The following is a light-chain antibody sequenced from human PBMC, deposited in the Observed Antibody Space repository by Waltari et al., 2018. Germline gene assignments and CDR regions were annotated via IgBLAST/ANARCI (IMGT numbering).Light chain of an antibody. J-gene: IGLJ2*01. Sequence: QSALTQPPSASGSPGQSVTISCIGSNSDLGYYDHVSWYQQPPGKAPKLIIYDVLKRPSGVPDRFSGSKSGNTASLTVSGLQADDEADYYCNSYTSSSTLVFGGGTKLTVL. CDR1: NSDLGYYDH. CDR2: DVL. CDR3: NSYTSSSTLV. V-gene: IGLV2-8*01.